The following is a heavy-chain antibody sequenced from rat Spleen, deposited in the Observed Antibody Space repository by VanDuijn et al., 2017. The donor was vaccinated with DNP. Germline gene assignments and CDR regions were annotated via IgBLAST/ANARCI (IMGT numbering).Heavy chain of an antibody. CDR2: ISTSGGST. V-gene: IGHV5-25*01. D-gene: IGHD5-1*01. CDR1: GFTFSNYD. J-gene: IGHJ2*01. CDR3: ARHDDGRGYFDY. Sequence: EVQLVESGGGLVQPGRSLKLSCAASGFTFSNYDMAWVRQAPTKGLEWVASISTSGGSTYYRDSVKGRFTVSRDNAKSTLYLQMDSLRSEDTATYYCARHDDGRGYFDYWGQGVMVTVSS.